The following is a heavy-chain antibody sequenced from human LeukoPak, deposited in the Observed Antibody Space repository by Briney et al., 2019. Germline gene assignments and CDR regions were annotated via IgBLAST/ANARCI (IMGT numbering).Heavy chain of an antibody. V-gene: IGHV3-48*01. D-gene: IGHD1-26*01. J-gene: IGHJ4*02. Sequence: GGSLRLSCAASGFTFSSYSMNWVRQAPGKGLEWVSFISGTSSTIYYAGSVKGRFTISRDNAQNSLYLQMNSLRGEDTAVYYCATSGSYRFDYWGQGTLVTVSS. CDR1: GFTFSSYS. CDR2: ISGTSSTI. CDR3: ATSGSYRFDY.